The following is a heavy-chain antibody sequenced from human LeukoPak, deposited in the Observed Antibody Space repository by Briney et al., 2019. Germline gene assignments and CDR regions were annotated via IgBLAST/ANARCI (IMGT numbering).Heavy chain of an antibody. J-gene: IGHJ4*02. V-gene: IGHV3-53*01. CDR1: RFPLRSHY. CDR3: ARSHSTSWYWYDY. D-gene: IGHD6-13*01. CDR2: IYNGGGT. Sequence: PGGSLRLSCAASRFPLRSHYMSWARPGTGKGLEWVSIIYNGGGTYYADSVKGRFTISRDNSKNTLYLQMNSLRVEDTAIYYCARSHSTSWYWYDYWGQGTLVTVSS.